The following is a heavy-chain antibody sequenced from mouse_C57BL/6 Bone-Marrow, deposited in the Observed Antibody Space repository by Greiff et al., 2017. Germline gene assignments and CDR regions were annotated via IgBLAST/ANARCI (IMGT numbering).Heavy chain of an antibody. V-gene: IGHV1-74*01. CDR1: GYTFTSYW. CDR3: AIGAQATGFAY. CDR2: IHPSDSDT. Sequence: QVQLQQPGAELVKPGASVKVSCKGSGYTFTSYWMHWVKQRPGQGLEWIGRIHPSDSDTNYNQKFKGKATLTVDKSSSTAYMQLSSLTSEDSAVYYCAIGAQATGFAYWGQGTLVTVSA. J-gene: IGHJ3*01. D-gene: IGHD3-2*02.